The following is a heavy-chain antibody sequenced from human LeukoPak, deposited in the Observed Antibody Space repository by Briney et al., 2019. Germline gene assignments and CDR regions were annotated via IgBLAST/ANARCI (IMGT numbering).Heavy chain of an antibody. D-gene: IGHD1-14*01. CDR3: ARLSRYSCGNRNRALDY. Sequence: SETLSLTCTVSGGSISSSSYYWGWIRQPPGKGLEWIGSIYYSGSTYYNPSLKSRVTISVDTSKNQFSLKLSSVTAADTAVYYCARLSRYSCGNRNRALDYWGQGTLVTVSS. CDR1: GGSISSSSYY. J-gene: IGHJ4*02. V-gene: IGHV4-39*01. CDR2: IYYSGST.